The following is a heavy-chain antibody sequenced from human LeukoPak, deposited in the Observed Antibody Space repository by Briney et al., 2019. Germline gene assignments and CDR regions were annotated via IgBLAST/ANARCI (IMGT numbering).Heavy chain of an antibody. J-gene: IGHJ5*02. D-gene: IGHD4-17*01. V-gene: IGHV4-39*07. CDR1: GGSISSSSYY. Sequence: PSETLSLTCTVSGGSISSSSYYWGWIRQPPGKGLEWIGSIYYSGSTYYNPSLKSRVTISVDTSKNQFSLKLSSVTAADTAVYYCARSLDYGDYYPNWFDPWGQGTLVTVSS. CDR2: IYYSGST. CDR3: ARSLDYGDYYPNWFDP.